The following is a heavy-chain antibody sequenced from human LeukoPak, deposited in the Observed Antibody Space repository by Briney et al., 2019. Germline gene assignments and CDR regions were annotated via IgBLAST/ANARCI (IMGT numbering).Heavy chain of an antibody. J-gene: IGHJ3*02. CDR3: ARDVYSTGRDPFDI. V-gene: IGHV4-59*01. CDR1: GGSISSYY. CDR2: IYYSGST. D-gene: IGHD6-13*01. Sequence: SPSETLSLTCTVSGGSISSYYWSWIRQPPGKGLEWIGYIYYSGSTNYNPSLKSRVTISVDTSKNQFSLKLSSVTAADTAVYYCARDVYSTGRDPFDIWGQGTMVTVSS.